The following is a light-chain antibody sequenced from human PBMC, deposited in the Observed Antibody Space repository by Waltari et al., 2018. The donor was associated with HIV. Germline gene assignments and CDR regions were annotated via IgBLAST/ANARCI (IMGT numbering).Light chain of an antibody. Sequence: DIQMTQSPSSLSASVGDRVTITCQASQDISNYLNWYQQKPVKAPKLLIYDASNLETGVPSRFSGSGSGTDFTFTISSLQPEDIATYYCQQYDNLLITFGQGTRLEIK. J-gene: IGKJ5*01. CDR2: DAS. CDR3: QQYDNLLIT. CDR1: QDISNY. V-gene: IGKV1-33*01.